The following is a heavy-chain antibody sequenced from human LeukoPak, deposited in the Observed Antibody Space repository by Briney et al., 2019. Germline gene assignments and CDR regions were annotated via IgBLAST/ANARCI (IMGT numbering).Heavy chain of an antibody. Sequence: GGSLRLSCAASGFTFTDYWMTWVRQAPGKGLEWVANTKQDGSVKYYVDSVKGRFTISRDNAQNSLYLQMNSLRAEDTAVYYCARDEPDYWGQGTLVTVSS. V-gene: IGHV3-7*01. CDR2: TKQDGSVK. J-gene: IGHJ4*02. CDR1: GFTFTDYW. CDR3: ARDEPDY.